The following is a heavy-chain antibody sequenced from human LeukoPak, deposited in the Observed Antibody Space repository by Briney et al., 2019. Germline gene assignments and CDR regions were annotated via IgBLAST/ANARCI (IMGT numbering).Heavy chain of an antibody. Sequence: ASVKVSCKASGYTFTGYWIHWVRQAPQQGLEWMGWIDPKNGDTKFSQKFHDRVAMTRDMSINTVYMELSRLTFDDTAVYFCARGVLPASLDYWGQGVLVTVSS. D-gene: IGHD2-2*01. CDR2: IDPKNGDT. J-gene: IGHJ4*02. V-gene: IGHV1-2*02. CDR3: ARGVLPASLDY. CDR1: GYTFTGYW.